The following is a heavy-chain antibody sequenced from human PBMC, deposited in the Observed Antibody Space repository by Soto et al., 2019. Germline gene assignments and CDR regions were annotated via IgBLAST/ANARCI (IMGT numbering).Heavy chain of an antibody. Sequence: QVQLVESGGGVVQPGRSLRLSCAASGFIFRNFGMHWVRRAPGKGLEWVATISGDGNDKYYPDSMKGRFTISRDNFNNTLYLHLNSLRPEDTAVYHCVQGASTAHQPLDSWGQGVVVTVSS. CDR1: GFIFRNFG. D-gene: IGHD1-26*01. V-gene: IGHV3-30*03. CDR2: ISGDGNDK. J-gene: IGHJ4*02. CDR3: VQGASTAHQPLDS.